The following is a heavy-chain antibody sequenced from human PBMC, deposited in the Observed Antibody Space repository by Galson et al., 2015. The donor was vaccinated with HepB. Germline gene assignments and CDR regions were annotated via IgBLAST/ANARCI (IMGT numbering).Heavy chain of an antibody. CDR3: ARDEGFCSGGNCYSTDC. V-gene: IGHV1-46*01. D-gene: IGHD2-15*01. CDR2: INPSGGST. CDR1: GYTFTSYY. J-gene: IGHJ4*02. Sequence: SVKVSCKASGYTFTSYYMHWVRQAPGQGLEWMGIINPSGGSTTYAQKFQSRVTMTRDTSTSTVYMELSSLRSEDTAVYYCARDEGFCSGGNCYSTDCWGQGTLVTVSS.